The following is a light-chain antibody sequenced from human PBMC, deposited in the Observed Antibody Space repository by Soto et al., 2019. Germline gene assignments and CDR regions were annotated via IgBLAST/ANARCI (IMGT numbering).Light chain of an antibody. Sequence: AIQMTQSPSSLSASVGDRVTITCRASQDITNDLAWYQQKPGTAPKVLISAASSLQTGVPSRFSDSGSGTDFTLTISSLQPEDFASYSCLQDFNFPFTFGQGTKLEVK. CDR1: QDITND. CDR3: LQDFNFPFT. CDR2: AAS. J-gene: IGKJ2*01. V-gene: IGKV1-6*01.